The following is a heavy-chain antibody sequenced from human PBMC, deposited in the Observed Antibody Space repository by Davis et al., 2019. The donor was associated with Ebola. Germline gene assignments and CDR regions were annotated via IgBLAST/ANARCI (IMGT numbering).Heavy chain of an antibody. CDR2: IYYSGST. CDR3: ASASHYYDSSGYYQYAFDI. Sequence: PSETLSLTCTVSGGSISSSRYYWGWIRQPPGKGLEWIGSIYYSGSTYYNPSLKSRVTISVDTSKNQFSLKLSSVTAADTAVYYCASASHYYDSSGYYQYAFDIWGQGTMVTVSS. CDR1: GGSISSSRYY. J-gene: IGHJ3*02. D-gene: IGHD3-22*01. V-gene: IGHV4-39*07.